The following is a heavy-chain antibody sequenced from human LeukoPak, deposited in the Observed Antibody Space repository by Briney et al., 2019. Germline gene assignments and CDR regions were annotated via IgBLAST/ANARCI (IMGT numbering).Heavy chain of an antibody. Sequence: PSETLSLTCTVSGGSISSYYWSWIRQPAGKGLEWIGRIYTSGSTNYNPSLKSRVTMSVDTSKNQFSLKLSSVTAADTAVYYCARGSGTTVVTRRYYYYYMDVWGKGTTVTVSS. D-gene: IGHD4-23*01. CDR1: GGSISSYY. V-gene: IGHV4-4*07. CDR3: ARGSGTTVVTRRYYYYYMDV. J-gene: IGHJ6*03. CDR2: IYTSGST.